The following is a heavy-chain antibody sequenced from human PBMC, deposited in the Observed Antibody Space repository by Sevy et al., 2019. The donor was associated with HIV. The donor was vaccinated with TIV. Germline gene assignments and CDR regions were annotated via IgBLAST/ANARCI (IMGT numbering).Heavy chain of an antibody. CDR2: IKEDGSAK. D-gene: IGHD5-12*01. CDR3: ARDSPGYGGYAH. Sequence: GGSLRLSCAASGFTFSTYWMTWVRQAPGQGLEWVANIKEDGSAKYYVDSVKGRCTTSRDNAKNSLYLQVINLRAEDTAVYYCARDSPGYGGYAHWGQGTLVTVSS. J-gene: IGHJ1*01. CDR1: GFTFSTYW. V-gene: IGHV3-7*01.